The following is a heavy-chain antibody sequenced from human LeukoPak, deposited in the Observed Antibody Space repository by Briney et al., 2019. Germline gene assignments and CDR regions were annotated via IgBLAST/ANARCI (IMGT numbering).Heavy chain of an antibody. V-gene: IGHV1-2*02. D-gene: IGHD3-22*01. J-gene: IGHJ4*02. CDR3: ARDDSSGYYYDY. CDR2: INPNSGGT. CDR1: EYTFTGYY. Sequence: ASVKVSCKASEYTFTGYYMHWVRQAPGQRLEWMGWINPNSGGTNYAQKFQGRVTMTRDTSISTAYMELSRLRSDDTAVYYCARDDSSGYYYDYWGQGTLVTVSS.